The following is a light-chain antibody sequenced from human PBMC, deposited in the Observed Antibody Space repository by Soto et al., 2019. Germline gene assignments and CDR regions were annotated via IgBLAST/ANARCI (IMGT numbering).Light chain of an antibody. CDR2: DAS. Sequence: DIQMTQSPSSLSASVGDRVTITCQASQDISNYLNWYQQKPGKAPKLLIYDASNLETGVPSRFSESGSGTDFTFTISSLHPEDFATYYCQQYNNLPLTFGTGTKLDI. J-gene: IGKJ3*01. V-gene: IGKV1-33*01. CDR3: QQYNNLPLT. CDR1: QDISNY.